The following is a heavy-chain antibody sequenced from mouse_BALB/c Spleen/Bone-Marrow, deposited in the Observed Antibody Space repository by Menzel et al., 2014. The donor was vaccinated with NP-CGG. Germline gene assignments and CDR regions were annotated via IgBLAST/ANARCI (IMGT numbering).Heavy chain of an antibody. Sequence: EVKLMDSGPGLVKPSQSLSLTCTVTGYSITSDYAWNWIRQFPGNKLEWMGYISYSGSTSYNPSLKSRISITRDTSKNQFFLQLNSVTTEDTATYYCAREARATWAWFAYWGQGTLVTVSA. V-gene: IGHV3-2*02. D-gene: IGHD3-1*01. CDR2: ISYSGST. CDR3: AREARATWAWFAY. J-gene: IGHJ3*01. CDR1: GYSITSDYA.